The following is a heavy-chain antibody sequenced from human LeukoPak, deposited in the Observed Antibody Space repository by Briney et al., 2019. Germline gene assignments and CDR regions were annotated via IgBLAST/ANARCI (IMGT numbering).Heavy chain of an antibody. J-gene: IGHJ4*02. V-gene: IGHV3-30*02. Sequence: PGGSLRLSCAASAFTFSSYAMHWVRQAPGKGLEWVAFIRYDGSNKYYTDSVKGRFTISRDNFKNTLYLQMNSLRAEDTAEYYCAKDPAGRTYDFWSGYSSPYYFDYWGQGTLVTVSS. D-gene: IGHD3-3*01. CDR3: AKDPAGRTYDFWSGYSSPYYFDY. CDR1: AFTFSSYA. CDR2: IRYDGSNK.